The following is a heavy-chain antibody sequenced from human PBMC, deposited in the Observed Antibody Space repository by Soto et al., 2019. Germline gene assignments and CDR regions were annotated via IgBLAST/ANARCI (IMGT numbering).Heavy chain of an antibody. CDR3: AKAGVGWLQLPFDY. D-gene: IGHD5-12*01. CDR2: ISGSGGSA. V-gene: IGHV3-23*01. CDR1: GFTFSSYV. J-gene: IGHJ4*02. Sequence: EVQLLESGGGLVQPGGSLRLSCAASGFTFSSYVMSWVRQAPGKGLEWVSAISGSGGSAYYADSVKGRFTISRDNSKNTLYLQMNSLRAEDTAVYYCAKAGVGWLQLPFDYWGQGTLVTVSS.